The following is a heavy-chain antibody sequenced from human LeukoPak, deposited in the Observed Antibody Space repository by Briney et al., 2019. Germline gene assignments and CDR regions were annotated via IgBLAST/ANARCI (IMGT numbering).Heavy chain of an antibody. CDR2: IGAYNGNT. D-gene: IGHD5-18*01. CDR3: AREMGEQIQLRHDAFDI. V-gene: IGHV1-18*01. J-gene: IGHJ3*02. CDR1: GYTFTSYG. Sequence: VASVKVSCKASGYTFTSYGISWVRQAPGQGLEWMGWIGAYNGNTNYAQKLQGRVTMTTDTSTSTAYMELRSLRSDDTAVYYCAREMGEQIQLRHDAFDIWGQGTMVTVSS.